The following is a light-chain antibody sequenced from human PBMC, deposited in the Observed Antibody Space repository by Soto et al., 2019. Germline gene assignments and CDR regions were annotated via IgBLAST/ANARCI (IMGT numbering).Light chain of an antibody. CDR1: QSVKTF. Sequence: EVVLTQSPATLSLSPGERATLSCRASQSVKTFLVWYQQRPGQAPRLLIYGASNRATGIPDRFSGSGSGTDFTLTISSLEPEDFAVYYCQQRGDWPPITFGQGTRLEIK. V-gene: IGKV3-11*01. J-gene: IGKJ5*01. CDR3: QQRGDWPPIT. CDR2: GAS.